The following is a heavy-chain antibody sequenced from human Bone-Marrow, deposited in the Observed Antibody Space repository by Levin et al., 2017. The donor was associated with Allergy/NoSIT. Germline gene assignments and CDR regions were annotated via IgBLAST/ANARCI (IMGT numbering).Heavy chain of an antibody. V-gene: IGHV3-73*01. J-gene: IGHJ5*02. CDR3: ARHVRAGSSWIDP. Sequence: GASVKVSCAASGFTFSGSTMHWVRQASGKGLEWVGRISIKTNNYATVYAVSVKGRFTISRDDSKNTAYLQMNSLKTEDTAVYYCARHVRAGSSWIDPWGQGTLVTVSS. CDR1: GFTFSGST. D-gene: IGHD3-10*02. CDR2: ISIKTNNYAT.